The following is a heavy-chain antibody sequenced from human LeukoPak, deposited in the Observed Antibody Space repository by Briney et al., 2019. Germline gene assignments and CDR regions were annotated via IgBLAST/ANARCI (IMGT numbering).Heavy chain of an antibody. CDR1: GFTFSSYS. CDR3: GGQDDIVATHFDY. CDR2: ISSSSSYI. V-gene: IGHV3-21*01. J-gene: IGHJ4*02. Sequence: GGSLRLSRAASGFTFSSYSMNWVRQASGKGLEWVSSISSSSSYIYYADSVKGRFTISRDNAKNSLYLQMNSLRAEDTAVYYCGGQDDIVATHFDYWGQGTLVTVSS. D-gene: IGHD5-12*01.